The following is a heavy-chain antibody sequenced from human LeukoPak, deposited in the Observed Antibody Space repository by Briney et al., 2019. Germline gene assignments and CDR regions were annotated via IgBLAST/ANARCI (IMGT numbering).Heavy chain of an antibody. D-gene: IGHD2-2*01. CDR1: GYTFTSYG. Sequence: EASVKVSCKASGYTFTSYGISWVRQAPGQGLEWMGWISAYNGNTNYAQKLQGRVTMTTDTSTSTAYMELRSLRSDDTAVYYCARTRTRPPAYWFDPWGQGTLVTVSS. V-gene: IGHV1-18*01. J-gene: IGHJ5*02. CDR3: ARTRTRPPAYWFDP. CDR2: ISAYNGNT.